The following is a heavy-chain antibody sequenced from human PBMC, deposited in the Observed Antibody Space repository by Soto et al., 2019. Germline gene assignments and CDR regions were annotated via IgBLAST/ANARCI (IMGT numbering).Heavy chain of an antibody. CDR1: GGSFSSYM. Sequence: QVLLVQSGAEVKKPGSSVKVSCQAAGGSFSSYMVSWVRQAPGQGLDYMGGIMPVFGTPTYTEKFQGRVTITADESTGTGYLELTSLKSDYTAVYYCARGVTANYMGGDAFAIWGQGTLVAVSS. CDR3: ARGVTANYMGGDAFAI. V-gene: IGHV1-69*01. D-gene: IGHD4-4*01. CDR2: IMPVFGTP. J-gene: IGHJ3*02.